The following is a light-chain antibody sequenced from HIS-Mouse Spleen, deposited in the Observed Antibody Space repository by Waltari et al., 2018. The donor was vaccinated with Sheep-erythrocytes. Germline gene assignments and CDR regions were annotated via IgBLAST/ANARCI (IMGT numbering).Light chain of an antibody. Sequence: MTQSPSSLSASVGDRVTRRGRARKSISSYLNWYQQKPGKAPKLLIYAASSLQSGVPSRFSGSGSFSSFSLTLLRLQPDDFATYYCQPSYSTPPLTFGGGTKVEIK. J-gene: IGKJ4*01. CDR3: QPSYSTPPLT. CDR1: KSISSY. V-gene: IGKV1-39*01. CDR2: AAS.